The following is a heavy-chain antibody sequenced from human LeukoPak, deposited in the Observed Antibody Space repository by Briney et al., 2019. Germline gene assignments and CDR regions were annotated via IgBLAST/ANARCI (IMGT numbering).Heavy chain of an antibody. D-gene: IGHD4-11*01. J-gene: IGHJ4*02. CDR2: ISFDGSNK. CDR1: GFTFSSYA. V-gene: IGHV3-30*04. Sequence: GRSLRLSCAVSGFTFSSYATHWVRQAPGKGLEWVAVISFDGSNKYYADSVKGRFTISRDNSKNTLYVQMNSLRAEDTAVYYCARDLPDKMTRAVEYWGQGTLVIVSS. CDR3: ARDLPDKMTRAVEY.